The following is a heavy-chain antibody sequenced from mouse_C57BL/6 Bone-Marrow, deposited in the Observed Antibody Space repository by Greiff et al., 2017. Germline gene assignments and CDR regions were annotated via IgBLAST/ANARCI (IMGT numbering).Heavy chain of an antibody. CDR3: ARFAAQATGY. V-gene: IGHV1-81*01. Sequence: QVQLKESGAELARPGASVKLSCKASGYTFTSYGISWVKQRTGQGLEWIGEIYPRSGNTYYNEKFKGKATLTADKSSSTAYMELRSLTSEDSAVYFCARFAAQATGYWGQSTTLTVSS. CDR1: GYTFTSYG. J-gene: IGHJ2*01. D-gene: IGHD3-2*02. CDR2: IYPRSGNT.